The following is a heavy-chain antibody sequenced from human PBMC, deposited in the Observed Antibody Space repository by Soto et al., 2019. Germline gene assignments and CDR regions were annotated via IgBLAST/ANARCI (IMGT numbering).Heavy chain of an antibody. Sequence: QVQLQQWGAGLLKPSETLSLTCAVYGGSFSGYYWSWIRQPPGKGLEWIGEINHSGSTNYNPSLKSRVTISVDTSKNQFSLKLSSVTAADTAVYYCARGRSLGSYYAAEYFQHWGQGTLVTVSS. J-gene: IGHJ1*01. D-gene: IGHD1-26*01. V-gene: IGHV4-34*01. CDR1: GGSFSGYY. CDR3: ARGRSLGSYYAAEYFQH. CDR2: INHSGST.